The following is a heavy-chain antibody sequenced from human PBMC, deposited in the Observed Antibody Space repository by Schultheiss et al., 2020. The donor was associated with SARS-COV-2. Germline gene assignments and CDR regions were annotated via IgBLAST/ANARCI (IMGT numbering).Heavy chain of an antibody. J-gene: IGHJ4*02. CDR3: ARKGRDGYNYFDY. D-gene: IGHD5-24*01. CDR2: ISYDGSNK. V-gene: IGHV3-30*03. CDR1: GFTFSSYA. Sequence: GGSLRLSCAASGFTFSSYAMSWVRQAPGKGLEWVAVISYDGSNKYYADSVKGRFTISRDNSKNTLYLQMSSLRAEDTAVYYCARKGRDGYNYFDYWGQGTLVTVSS.